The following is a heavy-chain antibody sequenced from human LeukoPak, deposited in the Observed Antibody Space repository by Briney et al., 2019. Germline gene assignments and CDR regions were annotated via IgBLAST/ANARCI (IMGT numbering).Heavy chain of an antibody. J-gene: IGHJ4*02. CDR3: AKDVGKWESLHFFDY. CDR1: GFTFSSYW. D-gene: IGHD1-26*01. Sequence: GGSLRLSCAASGFTFSSYWMSWIRQAPGKGLEWISGISGSGASTYYADSVRGRFTISRDDSRNTLYLQMNSLRGDDTAVYYCAKDVGKWESLHFFDYWGQGTLVTVSS. V-gene: IGHV3-23*01. CDR2: ISGSGAST.